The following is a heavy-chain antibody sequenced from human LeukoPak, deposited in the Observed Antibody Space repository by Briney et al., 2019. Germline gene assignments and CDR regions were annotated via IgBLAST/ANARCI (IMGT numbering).Heavy chain of an antibody. CDR2: INHSGST. Sequence: SETLSLTCAVYGGSFSGYYWSWIRQPPGKGLEWIGEINHSGSTNYNPSLKSRVTISVDTSKNQFSLKLSSVTAADTAVYYCARGRRYSSSWYVGKANWFDPWGQGTLVTVSS. CDR1: GGSFSGYY. J-gene: IGHJ5*02. V-gene: IGHV4-34*01. D-gene: IGHD6-13*01. CDR3: ARGRRYSSSWYVGKANWFDP.